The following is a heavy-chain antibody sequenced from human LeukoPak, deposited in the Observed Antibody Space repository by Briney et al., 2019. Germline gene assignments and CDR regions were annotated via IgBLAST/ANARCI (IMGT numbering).Heavy chain of an antibody. D-gene: IGHD3-22*01. CDR3: ARGRPYYYDSSGYSRYYLDY. V-gene: IGHV3-23*01. CDR2: ISGSGGST. J-gene: IGHJ4*02. Sequence: PGGSLRLSCAASGFTFSSYAMSWVRQAPGKGLEWVSAISGSGGSTYYADSVKGRFTISRDNAKNSLYLQMNSLRVEDTVVYYCARGRPYYYDSSGYSRYYLDYWGQGTLVTVSS. CDR1: GFTFSSYA.